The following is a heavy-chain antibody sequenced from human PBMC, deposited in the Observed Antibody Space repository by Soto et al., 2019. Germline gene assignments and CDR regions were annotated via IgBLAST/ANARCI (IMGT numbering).Heavy chain of an antibody. V-gene: IGHV4-39*02. J-gene: IGHJ6*02. Sequence: SETLSLTCGVSGGSIGSSAYYWGCVRQSPGRGLEWIGSIYYSGGTYGDPSLKSRVTMSLDKSKNQFSLKLTSMTAADTAVYYCARDGPYYYGMDVWGQGTTVTVSS. CDR3: ARDGPYYYGMDV. CDR2: IYYSGGT. CDR1: GGSIGSSAYY.